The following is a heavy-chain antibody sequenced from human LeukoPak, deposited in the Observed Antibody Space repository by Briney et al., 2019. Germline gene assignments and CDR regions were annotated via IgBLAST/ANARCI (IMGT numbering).Heavy chain of an antibody. CDR3: VRSAFHAGSGNYYDY. CDR2: ISGSGDST. J-gene: IGHJ4*02. D-gene: IGHD3-22*01. Sequence: GGSLRLSCAASGFTFSSYAMSWVRQAPGKGLEWVSAISGSGDSTYYGDSVKGRFTISRDSAENTLYLQMNSLRVEDTAVYYCVRSAFHAGSGNYYDYWGQGTLVTVSS. V-gene: IGHV3-23*01. CDR1: GFTFSSYA.